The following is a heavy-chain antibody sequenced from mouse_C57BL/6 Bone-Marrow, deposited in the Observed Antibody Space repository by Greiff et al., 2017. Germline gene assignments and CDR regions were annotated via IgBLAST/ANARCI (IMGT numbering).Heavy chain of an antibody. CDR3: AGYYDSSFYAMDY. D-gene: IGHD2-3*01. CDR2: ISSGSSTI. CDR1: GFTFSDYG. J-gene: IGHJ4*01. Sequence: EVQRVEPGGGLVKPGGSLKLSCAASGFTFSDYGMHWVRQAPEKGLEWVAYISSGSSTIYYADTVKGRFTISRDNAKNTLFLQMTSLRSEDTAMYYCAGYYDSSFYAMDYWGQGTSVTVSS. V-gene: IGHV5-17*01.